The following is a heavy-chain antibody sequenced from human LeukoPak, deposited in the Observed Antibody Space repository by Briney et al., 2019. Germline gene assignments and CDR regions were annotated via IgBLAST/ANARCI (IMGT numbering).Heavy chain of an antibody. CDR2: INWNSGSI. D-gene: IGHD2-15*01. V-gene: IGHV3-20*04. CDR1: GFTFDDYG. J-gene: IGHJ4*02. Sequence: GGSLRLSCAASGFTFDDYGMSWVRQAPGKGLEWVSGINWNSGSIVYVDSVKGRFTISRDNAKNSLYLQMDSLRPEDMALYYCVKDVFLGFCSGGSCSAHFDYWGQGTLVTVSS. CDR3: VKDVFLGFCSGGSCSAHFDY.